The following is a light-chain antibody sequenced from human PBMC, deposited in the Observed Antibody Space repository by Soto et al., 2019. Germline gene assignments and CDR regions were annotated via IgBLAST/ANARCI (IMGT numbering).Light chain of an antibody. J-gene: IGLJ1*01. CDR3: CSYAGSPRYV. CDR2: DVS. V-gene: IGLV2-11*01. CDR1: SSDVGGYNY. Sequence: QSVLTQPRSVSGSPGQSVTISCTGTSSDVGGYNYVSWYQQHPGKAPKVMIYDVSERPSGVPDRFSGSKSGNTASLTISGLQAEDEADYCCCSYAGSPRYVLGTGTQLTVL.